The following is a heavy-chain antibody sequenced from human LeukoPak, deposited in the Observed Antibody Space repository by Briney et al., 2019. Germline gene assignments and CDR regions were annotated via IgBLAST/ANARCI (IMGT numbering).Heavy chain of an antibody. CDR2: IHYTGST. CDR3: ARGGYYGSGNDFRFDP. Sequence: KASETLSLTCTVSGGSISSYYWSWIRQPPGKGLECIGYIHYTGSTNYNPSLKSRVTISVDTSKNQFSLKLSSVTAADTAIYYCARGGYYGSGNDFRFDPWGQGTLVTVSS. CDR1: GGSISSYY. V-gene: IGHV4-59*01. J-gene: IGHJ5*02. D-gene: IGHD3-10*01.